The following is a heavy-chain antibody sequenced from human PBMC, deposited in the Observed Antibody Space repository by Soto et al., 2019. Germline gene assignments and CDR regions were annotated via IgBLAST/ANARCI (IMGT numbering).Heavy chain of an antibody. D-gene: IGHD6-19*01. J-gene: IGHJ4*02. CDR3: ARAWQYSSGFFDY. Sequence: QVQLQESGPGLVKPSETLSLTCTVSGGSISSYYWSWIRQPPGKGLEWIGSIYYSGSTDYNPSLKSRVTISVDTSKNQFSLKLSSVTAADTAVYYCARAWQYSSGFFDYWGQGTLVTVSS. CDR1: GGSISSYY. V-gene: IGHV4-59*01. CDR2: IYYSGST.